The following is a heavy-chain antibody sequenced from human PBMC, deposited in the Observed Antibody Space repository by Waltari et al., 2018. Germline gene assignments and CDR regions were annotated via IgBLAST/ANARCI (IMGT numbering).Heavy chain of an antibody. J-gene: IGHJ4*02. CDR2: INHSGST. CDR3: ASGSSVQTEDY. D-gene: IGHD3-22*01. CDR1: GGSFSGYY. Sequence: QVQLQQWGAGLLKPSETLSLTCAVYGGSFSGYYWSWIRQPPGKGLEWIGEINHSGSTNYNPSLKSRVTISVDTSNNQFSLKLSSVTAADTAVYYCASGSSVQTEDYWGQGTLVTVSS. V-gene: IGHV4-34*01.